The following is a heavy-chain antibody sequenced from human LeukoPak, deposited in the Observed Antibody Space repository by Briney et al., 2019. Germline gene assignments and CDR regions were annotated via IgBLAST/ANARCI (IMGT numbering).Heavy chain of an antibody. CDR1: GHTFATDG. Sequence: GASVKVSCKATGHTFATDGISWVRQAPGQGLEWVGWMNPNSGNTGYAQKFQGRVTMTRNTSISTAYMELSSLRSEDTAVYYCARVKKTSFGAGWFDPWGQGTLVTVSS. CDR2: MNPNSGNT. CDR3: ARVKKTSFGAGWFDP. D-gene: IGHD2/OR15-2a*01. J-gene: IGHJ5*02. V-gene: IGHV1-8*02.